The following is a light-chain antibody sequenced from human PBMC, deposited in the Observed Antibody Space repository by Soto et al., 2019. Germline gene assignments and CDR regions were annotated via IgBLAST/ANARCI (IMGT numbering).Light chain of an antibody. Sequence: DIQMTQSPSSLSASVGDRVTITCQATQDISNYLNWYQQKPGKAPKLLIYDASNLKTGVPSRFSGSGAGTDFTFTISSLQPEDIATYYCQHYDSLPYTFGQGTKLEIK. J-gene: IGKJ2*01. CDR1: QDISNY. V-gene: IGKV1-33*01. CDR3: QHYDSLPYT. CDR2: DAS.